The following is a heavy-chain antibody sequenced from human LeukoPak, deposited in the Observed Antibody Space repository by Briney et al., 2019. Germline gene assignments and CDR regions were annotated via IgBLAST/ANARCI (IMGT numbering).Heavy chain of an antibody. J-gene: IGHJ4*02. CDR3: AKAGGSTIFGIVSPHFDY. CDR2: ISDTGDNT. D-gene: IGHD3-3*01. Sequence: PGGSLRLSCAASGFTFSSYGMSWVRQAPGKGLEWVSVISDTGDNTYHADSVKGRFTISRDNSKNTLYLQVNNLRAEDTAVYYCAKAGGSTIFGIVSPHFDYWGQGTLVTVSS. V-gene: IGHV3-23*01. CDR1: GFTFSSYG.